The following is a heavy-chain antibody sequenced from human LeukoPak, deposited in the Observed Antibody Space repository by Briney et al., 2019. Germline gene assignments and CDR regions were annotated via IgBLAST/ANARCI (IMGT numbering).Heavy chain of an antibody. CDR1: GYTFTAYY. Sequence: ASVKVSCKASGYTFTAYYMHWVRQAPGQGLEWMGWINPNSGGTNYAQKFQGRVTMTRDTSISTAYMELSRLRSDDTAVYYCARDETGYSYGSYYFDYWGQGTLVTVSS. V-gene: IGHV1-2*02. CDR2: INPNSGGT. CDR3: ARDETGYSYGSYYFDY. D-gene: IGHD5-18*01. J-gene: IGHJ4*02.